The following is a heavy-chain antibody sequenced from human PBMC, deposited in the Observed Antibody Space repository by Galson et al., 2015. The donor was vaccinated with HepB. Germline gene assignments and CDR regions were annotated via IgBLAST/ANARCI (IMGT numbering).Heavy chain of an antibody. Sequence: SLRLSCAASGFSFTNYGMHWVRQALGKGLEWVALISHDGSHKYYANSVKGRFTISRDNSKNTLYLQMNSLRAEDTAVYYCAKPGGIGSGSYLYYYYMDVWGKGTTVTVSS. J-gene: IGHJ6*03. CDR1: GFSFTNYG. CDR3: AKPGGIGSGSYLYYYYMDV. V-gene: IGHV3-30*18. D-gene: IGHD3-10*01. CDR2: ISHDGSHK.